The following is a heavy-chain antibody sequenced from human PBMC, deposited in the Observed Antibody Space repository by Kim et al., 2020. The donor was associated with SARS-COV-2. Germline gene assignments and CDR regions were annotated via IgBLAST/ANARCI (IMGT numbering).Heavy chain of an antibody. J-gene: IGHJ4*02. Sequence: GGSLRLSCAASGFTFSSYAMSWVRQAPGKGLEWVSAINDSGGSTYYADSVKGRFTISRDNSKNTLYLQMNSLRAEDTAVYYCAKAGSGWYGYFDYWGQGTLVTVSS. D-gene: IGHD6-19*01. CDR1: GFTFSSYA. CDR3: AKAGSGWYGYFDY. V-gene: IGHV3-23*01. CDR2: INDSGGST.